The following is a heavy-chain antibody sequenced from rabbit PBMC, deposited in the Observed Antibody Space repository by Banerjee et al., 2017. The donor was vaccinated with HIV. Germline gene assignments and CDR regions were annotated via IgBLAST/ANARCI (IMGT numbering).Heavy chain of an antibody. Sequence: QSLQESGGGLVQPEGSLALTCKASGFDLSGYYYMCWFRQAPGKGLELIACIYTSTSNTDYASWVNGRFTISRSTSLNSVTLQMTSLTAADTATYFCARGGYAGYVGYGYVFGLWGPGTLVTVS. CDR3: ARGGYAGYVGYGYVFGL. J-gene: IGHJ6*01. CDR2: IYTSTSNT. V-gene: IGHV1S43*01. CDR1: GFDLSGYYY. D-gene: IGHD6-1*01.